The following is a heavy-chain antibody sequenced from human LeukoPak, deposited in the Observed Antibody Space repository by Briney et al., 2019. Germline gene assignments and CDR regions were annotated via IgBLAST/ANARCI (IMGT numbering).Heavy chain of an antibody. J-gene: IGHJ6*03. V-gene: IGHV1-46*01. D-gene: IGHD3-10*01. CDR1: GYTFTSYY. CDR3: ARGPSITMVRGGQWYYYMDV. CDR2: ISPSGGST. Sequence: ASVKVSCKASGYTFTSYYMHWVRQAPGQGLEWMGIISPSGGSTNYAQKFQGRVTMTRDTSTSTVYMELSSLRSEDTAVYYCARGPSITMVRGGQWYYYMDVWGKGTTVTISS.